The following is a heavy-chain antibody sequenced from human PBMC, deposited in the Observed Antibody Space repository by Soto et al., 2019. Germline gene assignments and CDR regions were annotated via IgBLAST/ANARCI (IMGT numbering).Heavy chain of an antibody. V-gene: IGHV4-59*08. D-gene: IGHD3-10*01. CDR2: IYYTGST. CDR3: ARLGPYYYGSGSSGSDSDFDY. J-gene: IGHJ4*02. Sequence: SETLSLTCTVSSGSISTYYWSWIRQPPGKGLEWIGYIYYTGSTNYNPSLKTRVAISIDTSKNQFSLNLSSVTAADTAVYYCARLGPYYYGSGSSGSDSDFDYWGQGTLVTVSS. CDR1: SGSISTYY.